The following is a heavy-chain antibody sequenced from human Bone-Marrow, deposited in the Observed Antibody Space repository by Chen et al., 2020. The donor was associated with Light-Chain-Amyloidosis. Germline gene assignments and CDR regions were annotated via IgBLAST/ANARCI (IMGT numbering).Heavy chain of an antibody. CDR2: INTNTGRP. CDR3: ARDPWGAGSAFDV. V-gene: IGHV7-4-1*02. Sequence: QVQLVQSGSELRRPGASVNISCKISGYRFSDYSLNWVQQTPGHGLEFIGWINTNTGRPTYAQGFTGRFVFSVDTSVSTAYLHITDLKSEDTGTYYCARDPWGAGSAFDVWGRGTHVTVSA. D-gene: IGHD7-27*01. CDR1: GYRFSDYS. J-gene: IGHJ3*01.